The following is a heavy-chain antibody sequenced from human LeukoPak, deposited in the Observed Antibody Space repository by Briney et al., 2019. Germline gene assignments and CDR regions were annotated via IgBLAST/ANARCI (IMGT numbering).Heavy chain of an antibody. D-gene: IGHD6-19*01. CDR1: GYSISSGYY. J-gene: IGHJ4*02. Sequence: ASETLSLTCTVSGYSISSGYYWGWIRQPPGQGLEWIGSIYHSGRTFYNPSLKSRVTISVDTSKNQFSLKLSSVTAADTAVYYCARGRSSGWYDGYWGQGTLVTVSS. CDR2: IYHSGRT. CDR3: ARGRSSGWYDGY. V-gene: IGHV4-38-2*02.